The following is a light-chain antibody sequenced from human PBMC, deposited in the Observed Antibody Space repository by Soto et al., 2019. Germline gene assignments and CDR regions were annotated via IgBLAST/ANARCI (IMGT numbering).Light chain of an antibody. J-gene: IGKJ1*01. CDR3: QQYNNWHPST. CDR1: QSIINW. V-gene: IGKV1-5*01. Sequence: IQLTQSPASLSASLGDRVTFTCRASQSIINWLAWYQQKPGKAPKLLIYGASSLESGVPSRFSGSGSGTEFTLTITNLQHDDFANYYCQQYNNWHPSTFGQGTKVDIK. CDR2: GAS.